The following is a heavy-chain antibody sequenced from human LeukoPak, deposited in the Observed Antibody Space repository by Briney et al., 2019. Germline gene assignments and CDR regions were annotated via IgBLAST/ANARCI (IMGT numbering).Heavy chain of an antibody. V-gene: IGHV1-46*01. J-gene: IGHJ4*02. D-gene: IGHD6-19*01. CDR1: GYTFTNYY. Sequence: EASVKASCKASGYTFTNYYIHWVRQAPGQGLEWMGIINPTGDSTTYAQKFQGRVTVTRDTSTSTVYMELSSLRSEDTAVYYCARGYSSGPLQYWGQGTLVTVSS. CDR3: ARGYSSGPLQY. CDR2: INPTGDST.